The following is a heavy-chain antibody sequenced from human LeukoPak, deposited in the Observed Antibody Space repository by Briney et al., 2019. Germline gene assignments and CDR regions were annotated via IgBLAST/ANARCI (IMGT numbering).Heavy chain of an antibody. CDR2: INHSGST. J-gene: IGHJ4*02. D-gene: IGHD1-26*01. V-gene: IGHV4-34*01. CDR1: GGSFSGYY. CDR3: ARDSGSYRKPHFDY. Sequence: SETLSLTCAVYGGSFSGYYWSWIRQPPGKGLEWIGEINHSGSTNYNPSLKSRVTISVDTSKNQFSLKLSSVTAADTAVYYCARDSGSYRKPHFDYWGQGTLVTVSS.